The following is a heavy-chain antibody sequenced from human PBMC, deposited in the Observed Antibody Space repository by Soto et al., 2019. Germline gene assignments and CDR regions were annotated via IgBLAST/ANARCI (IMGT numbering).Heavy chain of an antibody. J-gene: IGHJ3*02. V-gene: IGHV3-43*01. Sequence: EVQLVESGGVVVQPGGSLRLSCAASGFTFDDYTMHWVRQAPGKGLEWVSLISWDGGSTYYADSVKGRFTISRDNSKNSLYLKINSLRTEDTALYYCAKLSGSSGQVDAFDIWGQGTMVTVSS. CDR2: ISWDGGST. CDR1: GFTFDDYT. CDR3: AKLSGSSGQVDAFDI. D-gene: IGHD3-22*01.